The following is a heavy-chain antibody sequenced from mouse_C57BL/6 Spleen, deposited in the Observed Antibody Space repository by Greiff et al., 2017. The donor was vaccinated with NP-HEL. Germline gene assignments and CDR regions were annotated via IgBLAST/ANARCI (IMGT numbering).Heavy chain of an antibody. D-gene: IGHD2-1*01. CDR1: GFTFSSYA. V-gene: IGHV5-4*01. CDR3: ARGYYGNYDVAMDY. J-gene: IGHJ4*01. CDR2: ISDGGSYT. Sequence: EVQLVESGGGLVKPGGSLKLSCAASGFTFSSYAMSWVRQTPEKRLEWVATISDGGSYTYYPDNVKGRFTISRDNAKNNLYLQMSHLKSEDTAMYYCARGYYGNYDVAMDYWGQGTSVTVSS.